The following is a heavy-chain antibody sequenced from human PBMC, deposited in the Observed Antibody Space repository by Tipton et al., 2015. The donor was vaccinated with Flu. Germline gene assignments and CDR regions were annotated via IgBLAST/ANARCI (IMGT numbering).Heavy chain of an antibody. CDR3: ARTLRFLEWLFDY. CDR2: IWYDGSNK. J-gene: IGHJ4*02. Sequence: SLRLSCAASGFTFSSYGMHWVRQAPGKGLEWVAVIWYDGSNKYYADSVKGRFTISRDNSKNTLYLQMNSLRAEDTAVYYCARTLRFLEWLFDYWGQGTLVTVSS. D-gene: IGHD3-3*01. CDR1: GFTFSSYG. V-gene: IGHV3-33*08.